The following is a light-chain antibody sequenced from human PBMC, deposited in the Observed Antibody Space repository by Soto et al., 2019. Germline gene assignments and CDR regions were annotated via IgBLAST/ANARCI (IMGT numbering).Light chain of an antibody. Sequence: EIVLTQSPGTLSLSPGERATLSCRASQNIGCLLGWYQQKPGRAPRLLISDVSNRATGIPARFSGSGSGTDFTLTISSLESEDFAVYYCHQRRQWPLTFGGGTRVEI. CDR3: HQRRQWPLT. CDR2: DVS. CDR1: QNIGCL. V-gene: IGKV3-11*01. J-gene: IGKJ4*01.